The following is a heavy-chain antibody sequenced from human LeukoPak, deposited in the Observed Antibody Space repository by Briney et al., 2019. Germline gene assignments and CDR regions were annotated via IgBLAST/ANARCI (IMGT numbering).Heavy chain of an antibody. CDR3: ARSRYDFWSGYSSGDAFDI. V-gene: IGHV1-69*05. CDR1: GGTFSSYA. J-gene: IGHJ3*02. Sequence: ASVKVSCKASGGTFSSYAISWVRQAPGQGLEWMGRIIPIFGTANYAQKFQGRVTITTDESTSTAYMELSSLRSEDTAVYYCARSRYDFWSGYSSGDAFDIWGQGTMVIVSS. D-gene: IGHD3-3*01. CDR2: IIPIFGTA.